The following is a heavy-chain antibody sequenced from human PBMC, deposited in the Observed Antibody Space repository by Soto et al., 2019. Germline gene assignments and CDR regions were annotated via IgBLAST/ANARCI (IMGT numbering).Heavy chain of an antibody. CDR2: ISSSGITI. J-gene: IGHJ6*02. CDR3: ARDGCFYYGMDV. V-gene: IGHV3-48*03. D-gene: IGHD2-15*01. CDR1: GFTFRSYQ. Sequence: PGGSLRSSFAGSGFTFRSYQMHWVRQAPGKVLELVSYISSSGITIYYADSVKGRFTISRDNAKNSLYLHMNSLRADDTAVYYCARDGCFYYGMDVWGQGTTVTISS.